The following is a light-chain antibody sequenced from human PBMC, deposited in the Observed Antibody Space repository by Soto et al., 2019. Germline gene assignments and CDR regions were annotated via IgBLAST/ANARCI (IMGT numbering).Light chain of an antibody. J-gene: IGLJ1*01. CDR3: CSYAGSYTYV. CDR2: DVS. CDR1: SSDVGGYNY. Sequence: QSSLTQPRSESGSPGQSVTISCTGTSSDVGGYNYVSWYQQHPGKAPKLMIYDVSKRPSGVPDRFSGSKSGSTASLTISGLQAEDEADYYCCSYAGSYTYVFGTGTKVTVL. V-gene: IGLV2-11*01.